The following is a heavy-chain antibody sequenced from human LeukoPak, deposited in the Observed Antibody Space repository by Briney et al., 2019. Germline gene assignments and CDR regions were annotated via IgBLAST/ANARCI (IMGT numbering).Heavy chain of an antibody. CDR1: GGSVSSGSYY. CDR3: ARDMGAPDYGSYSVDY. CDR2: IHYSGSA. J-gene: IGHJ4*02. D-gene: IGHD4-23*01. Sequence: ETLSLTCTVSGGSVSSGSYYWSWIRQPPGRGLEWIAYIHYSGSAAYNPSLKSRVTISRDMSTNQFSLKMTSVTAADTAVYFCARDMGAPDYGSYSVDYWGQGTLVTVSS. V-gene: IGHV4-61*01.